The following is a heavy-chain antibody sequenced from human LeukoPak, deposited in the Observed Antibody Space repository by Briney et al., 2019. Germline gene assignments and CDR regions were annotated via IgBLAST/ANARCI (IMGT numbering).Heavy chain of an antibody. D-gene: IGHD3-10*01. Sequence: GGSLRLSCAASGFTFSSYWMHWVRQAPGKGLVWVSRINSDGSSTSYADSVKGRFTISRDNAKNTLYLQMNSLRSDDTAVYYCARGSNYYYGSGSFSIDPWGQGTLVTVSS. CDR2: INSDGSST. CDR1: GFTFSSYW. V-gene: IGHV3-74*01. J-gene: IGHJ5*02. CDR3: ARGSNYYYGSGSFSIDP.